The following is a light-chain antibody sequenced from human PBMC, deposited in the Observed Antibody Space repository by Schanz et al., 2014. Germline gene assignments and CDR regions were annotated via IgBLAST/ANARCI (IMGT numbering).Light chain of an antibody. CDR3: QHRNNWQWT. Sequence: EIVLTQSPGTLSLSPGERATLSCRASQSVSSSYLAWYQQKPGQAPRLLIYGASSRATGIPDRFSGSGSGTDFTLTISRLEPEDFAVYYCQHRNNWQWTFGQGIKVEI. CDR1: QSVSSSY. CDR2: GAS. V-gene: IGKV3D-20*02. J-gene: IGKJ1*01.